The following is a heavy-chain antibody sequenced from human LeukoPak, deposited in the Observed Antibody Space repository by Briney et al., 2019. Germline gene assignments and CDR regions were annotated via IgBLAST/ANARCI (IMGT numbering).Heavy chain of an antibody. V-gene: IGHV3-11*01. CDR1: GFTFSDCY. Sequence: GGSLRLSCAASGFTFSDCYMSWIRQAPGKGLEWVSYISSSGSTIYYADSVKGRFTISRDNAKNSLYLQMNSLRAEDTAVYYCARDYDFQSYYYGMDVWGQGTTVTVSS. CDR3: ARDYDFQSYYYGMDV. J-gene: IGHJ6*02. CDR2: ISSSGSTI. D-gene: IGHD3-3*01.